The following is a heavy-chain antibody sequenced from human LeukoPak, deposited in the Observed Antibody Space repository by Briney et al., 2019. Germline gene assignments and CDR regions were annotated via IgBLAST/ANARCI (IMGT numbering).Heavy chain of an antibody. D-gene: IGHD6-13*01. CDR3: ARDLKIAAAGIRVY. CDR1: GYTFTSYG. Sequence: GASVKVSCKASGYTFTSYGISWVRQAPGQGLEWMGWISAYNGNTNYAQKLQGRVTMTTDTSTSTAYMELRSLRSDDTAVYYCARDLKIAAAGIRVYWGQGTLVTVSS. V-gene: IGHV1-18*01. J-gene: IGHJ4*02. CDR2: ISAYNGNT.